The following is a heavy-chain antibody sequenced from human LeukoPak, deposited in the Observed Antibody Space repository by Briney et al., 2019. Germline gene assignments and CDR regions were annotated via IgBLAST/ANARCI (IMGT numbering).Heavy chain of an antibody. V-gene: IGHV1-18*01. CDR3: ARERAAAGTIHYYYYMDV. CDR1: GYTFTSYG. J-gene: IGHJ6*03. CDR2: ISAYNGNT. Sequence: ASVKVSCKASGYTFTSYGISWVRQAPGQGLEWMGWISAYNGNTNYAQKLQGRVTMTTDTSTSTVYMELRSLRSDDTAVYYCARERAAAGTIHYYYYMDVWGKGTTVTVSS. D-gene: IGHD6-13*01.